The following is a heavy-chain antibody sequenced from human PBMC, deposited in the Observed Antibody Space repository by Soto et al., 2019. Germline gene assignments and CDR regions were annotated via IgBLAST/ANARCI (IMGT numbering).Heavy chain of an antibody. D-gene: IGHD2-21*02. CDR1: GGSISSSSYY. CDR2: IYYSGST. Sequence: PSETLSLTCIVSGGSISSSSYYWGWIRQPPGKGLEWIGSIYYSGSTYYNPSLKSRVTISVDTSKNQFSLKLSSVTAADTAVYYCVGCGGDCYSGAFDIWGQGTMVTVSS. J-gene: IGHJ3*02. V-gene: IGHV4-39*07. CDR3: VGCGGDCYSGAFDI.